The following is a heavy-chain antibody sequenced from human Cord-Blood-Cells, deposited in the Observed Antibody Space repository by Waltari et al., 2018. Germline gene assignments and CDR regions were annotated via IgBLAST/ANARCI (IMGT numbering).Heavy chain of an antibody. V-gene: IGHV3-21*01. J-gene: IGHJ3*02. CDR2: ISSSSSYI. CDR1: GFTFSSYS. Sequence: EVQLVESGGGLVKPGGSLRLSCAASGFTFSSYSINWVRQAPGKGLEWVSSISSSSSYIYYADSVKGRFTISRDNAKNSLYLQMNSLRAEDTAVYYCASKLTGDSAFDIWGQGTMVTVSS. D-gene: IGHD7-27*01. CDR3: ASKLTGDSAFDI.